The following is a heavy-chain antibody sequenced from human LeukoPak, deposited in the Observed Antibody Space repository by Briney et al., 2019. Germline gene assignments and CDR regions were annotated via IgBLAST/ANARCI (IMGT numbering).Heavy chain of an antibody. CDR1: GGTFSSYA. J-gene: IGHJ3*02. CDR3: ASQSGVLYGDYDEDAFDI. Sequence: SVKVSCKASGGTFSSYAISWVRQAPGQGLEWMGRIIPILGIANYAQKFQGRVTITADKSTSTAYMELSSLRSDDTAVYYCASQSGVLYGDYDEDAFDIWGQGTMVTVSS. CDR2: IIPILGIA. D-gene: IGHD4-17*01. V-gene: IGHV1-69*04.